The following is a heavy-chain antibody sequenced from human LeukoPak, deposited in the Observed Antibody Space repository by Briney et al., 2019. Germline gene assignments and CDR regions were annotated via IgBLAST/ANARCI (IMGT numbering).Heavy chain of an antibody. J-gene: IGHJ3*02. CDR2: ISYDGSNK. CDR3: ARKDGYNYGPAFDI. CDR1: GFTFSSYA. D-gene: IGHD5-24*01. V-gene: IGHV3-30*04. Sequence: GGSLRLSCAASGFTFSSYAMHWVRQAPGKGLEWVAVISYDGSNKYYADSVKGRFTISRDNSKNTLYLQMNSLRAKDTAVYYCARKDGYNYGPAFDIWGQGTMVTVSS.